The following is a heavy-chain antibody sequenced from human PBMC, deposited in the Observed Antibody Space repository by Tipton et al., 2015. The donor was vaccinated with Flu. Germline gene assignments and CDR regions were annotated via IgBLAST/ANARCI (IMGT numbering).Heavy chain of an antibody. V-gene: IGHV3-64*01. D-gene: IGHD3-9*01. J-gene: IGHJ3*02. CDR1: GFAFSSYW. CDR3: ARNREPAAGYFDWSTQLDAFDI. CDR2: ISSNGGST. Sequence: GSLRLSCAASGFAFSSYWMHWVRQAPGKGLEYVSAISSNGGSTYYANSVKGRFTISRDNSKNTLYLQMGSLRAEDMAVYYCARNREPAAGYFDWSTQLDAFDIWGQGTMVTVSS.